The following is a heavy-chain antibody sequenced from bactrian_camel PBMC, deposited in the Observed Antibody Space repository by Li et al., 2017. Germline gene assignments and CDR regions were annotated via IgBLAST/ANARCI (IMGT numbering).Heavy chain of an antibody. V-gene: IGHV3S40*01. J-gene: IGHJ4*01. Sequence: VQLVESGGGLVQPGGSLRLSCAASGFTFSSYYMTWVRQAPGMVLEWISGIHTGTGNTYYADSVKGRFTISRDNAKNTLYLQLNSLKTEDTAMYYCAAEPRPAILKVGGICYSRLRRQEGLDWGQGTQVTVS. D-gene: IGHD2*01. CDR2: IHTGTGNT. CDR1: GFTFSSYY. CDR3: AAEPRPAILKVGGICYSRLRRQEGLD.